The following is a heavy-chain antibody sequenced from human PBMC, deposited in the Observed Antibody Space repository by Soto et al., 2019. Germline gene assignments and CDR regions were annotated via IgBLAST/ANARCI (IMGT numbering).Heavy chain of an antibody. V-gene: IGHV4-4*07. CDR2: IYTSGST. D-gene: IGHD5-18*01. J-gene: IGHJ4*02. CDR3: ARDPGGYSYGSYYFDY. Sequence: PSETLSLTCTVSGGSISIYYWSWIRHPAGKGLEWIGRIYTSGSTNYNPSLKSRVTMSVDTSKNQFSLKLSSVTAADTAVYYCARDPGGYSYGSYYFDYWGQGTLVTVSS. CDR1: GGSISIYY.